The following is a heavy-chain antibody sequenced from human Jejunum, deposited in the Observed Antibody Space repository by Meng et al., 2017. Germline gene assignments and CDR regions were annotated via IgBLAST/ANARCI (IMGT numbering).Heavy chain of an antibody. CDR2: VSGYNGNT. J-gene: IGHJ4*02. Sequence: ASVKVSCKTSAYTFTSYGISWVRQAPGQGLEYMGWVSGYNGNTNYVEKFQGRVTMTTDTSTRTAYMELRSLRSDDTAVYYCARRSSGYKAALNLNDYWGQGTLVTVSS. D-gene: IGHD3-22*01. CDR1: AYTFTSYG. CDR3: ARRSSGYKAALNLNDY. V-gene: IGHV1-18*01.